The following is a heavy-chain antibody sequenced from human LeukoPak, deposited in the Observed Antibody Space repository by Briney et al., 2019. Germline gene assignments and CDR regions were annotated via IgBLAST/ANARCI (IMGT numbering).Heavy chain of an antibody. J-gene: IGHJ5*02. V-gene: IGHV1-46*01. D-gene: IGHD3-10*01. Sequence: ASVKVSCKASGYTFTSYYIHWVRQAPGQGLEWMGIIIPSGGSTSYAQKFQGRVTMTRDTSTSTVYMELSSLRSEDTAVYYCARGPEVVRGPLNWFDPWGQGTLVTVSS. CDR2: IIPSGGST. CDR3: ARGPEVVRGPLNWFDP. CDR1: GYTFTSYY.